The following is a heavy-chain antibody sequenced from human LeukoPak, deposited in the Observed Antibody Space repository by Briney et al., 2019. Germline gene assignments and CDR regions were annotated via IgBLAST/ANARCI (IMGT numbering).Heavy chain of an antibody. D-gene: IGHD5-24*01. V-gene: IGHV1-69*04. CDR3: ARMGRDGSY. CDR1: GGTLSSYA. Sequence: ASVKVSCKASGGTLSSYAISWVRQAPGQGLEWMGRIIPIFDIAIYAQKFQGRVTITADKSTNTVYMGLSRLRSEDTAMYYCARMGRDGSYWGQGTLVTVS. CDR2: IIPIFDIA. J-gene: IGHJ4*02.